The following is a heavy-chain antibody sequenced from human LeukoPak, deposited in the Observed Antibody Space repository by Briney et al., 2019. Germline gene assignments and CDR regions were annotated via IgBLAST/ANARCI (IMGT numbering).Heavy chain of an antibody. CDR2: ISSSSSYI. J-gene: IGHJ4*02. CDR1: RFTFSSYS. Sequence: GGSLRLSCAASRFTFSSYSMNWVRQAPGKGLEWVSSISSSSSYIYYADSVKGRFTISRDNAKNSLYLQMNSLRAEDTAVYYCARDGGRNNDYWGQGTLVTVSS. CDR3: ARDGGRNNDY. D-gene: IGHD3-3*01. V-gene: IGHV3-21*01.